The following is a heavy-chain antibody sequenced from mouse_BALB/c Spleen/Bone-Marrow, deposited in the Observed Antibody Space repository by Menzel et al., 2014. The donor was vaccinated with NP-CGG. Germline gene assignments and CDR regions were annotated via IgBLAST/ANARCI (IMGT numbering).Heavy chain of an antibody. Sequence: EVHLVESGPDLVKPSQSLSLTCTVTGYSITSGYSWHWTRQFPGNKLEWMGYIHYSGSTNYNPSLKSRISITRDTSKNQFFLQLNSVTTEDTATYYCTRRGLYYGYAMDYWGQGTSVTVSS. V-gene: IGHV3-1*02. CDR2: IHYSGST. D-gene: IGHD1-1*02. CDR1: GYSITSGYS. CDR3: TRRGLYYGYAMDY. J-gene: IGHJ4*01.